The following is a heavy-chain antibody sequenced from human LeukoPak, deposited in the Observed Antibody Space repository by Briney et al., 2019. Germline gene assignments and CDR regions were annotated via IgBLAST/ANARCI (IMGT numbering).Heavy chain of an antibody. CDR3: ATPSRGHAFDI. J-gene: IGHJ3*02. Sequence: ASVKVSCKASGYTFTSYDINWVRQATGQGPEWMGGFIPILRTPKDAQKFQGRVTITTDESTDTLYMELSGLRVEDTAVYYCATPSRGHAFDIWGQGTMVTV. CDR2: FIPILRTP. D-gene: IGHD3-10*01. V-gene: IGHV1-69*05. CDR1: GYTFTSYD.